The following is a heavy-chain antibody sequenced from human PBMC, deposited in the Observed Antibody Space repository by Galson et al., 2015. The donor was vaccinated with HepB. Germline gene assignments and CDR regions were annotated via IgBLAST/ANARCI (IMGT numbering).Heavy chain of an antibody. CDR1: GFTFSNYN. CDR3: ARVIRHYDSSGYPDY. CDR2: ISSGSSYI. Sequence: SLRLSCAASGFTFSNYNMNWVRQAPGQGLEWVSSISSGSSYIYYADSVEGRFTISRDNAKNSLFLQMNSLRAEDTAVYYCARVIRHYDSSGYPDYWGQGTLVPVSS. D-gene: IGHD3-22*01. V-gene: IGHV3-21*01. J-gene: IGHJ4*02.